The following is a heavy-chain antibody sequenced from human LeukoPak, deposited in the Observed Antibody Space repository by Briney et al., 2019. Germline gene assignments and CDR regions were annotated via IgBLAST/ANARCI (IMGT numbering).Heavy chain of an antibody. CDR3: AREGDYVWGSLAFDI. Sequence: PGGSLRLSCAASGFTFSSYAMSWVRQAPGKGLEWVSAISGSGGSTYYADSVKGRFTISRDNSKNTLYLQMNSLKAEDTAVYYCAREGDYVWGSLAFDIWGQGTMVTVSS. V-gene: IGHV3-23*01. CDR2: ISGSGGST. CDR1: GFTFSSYA. J-gene: IGHJ3*02. D-gene: IGHD3-16*01.